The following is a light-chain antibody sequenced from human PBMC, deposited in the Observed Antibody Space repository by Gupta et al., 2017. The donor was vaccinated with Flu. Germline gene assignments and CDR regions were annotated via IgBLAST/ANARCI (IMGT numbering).Light chain of an antibody. CDR1: QSVRSS. J-gene: IGKJ5*01. V-gene: IGKV3-11*01. Sequence: IVLTQSPSTLSLSPGERGTLSCRASQSVRSSLAWYQQKPGQAPRLLIYDASSRATGIPARFSGSGSGTDFTPTISSLEPEDFAVYYCQHRSNWPITFGQGTRLEIK. CDR2: DAS. CDR3: QHRSNWPIT.